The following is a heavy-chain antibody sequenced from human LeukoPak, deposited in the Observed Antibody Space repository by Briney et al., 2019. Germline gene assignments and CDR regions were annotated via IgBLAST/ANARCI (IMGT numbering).Heavy chain of an antibody. D-gene: IGHD3-10*01. J-gene: IGHJ4*02. Sequence: GGSLRLSCAASGFTFSSYAMHWVRQAPGKGLEWVAVISYDGSNKYYADSVKGRFTISRDNSKNTLYLQMNSLRAGDTAVYYCARDLYGSGSEGDYFDYWGQGTLVTVSS. CDR1: GFTFSSYA. V-gene: IGHV3-30*01. CDR3: ARDLYGSGSEGDYFDY. CDR2: ISYDGSNK.